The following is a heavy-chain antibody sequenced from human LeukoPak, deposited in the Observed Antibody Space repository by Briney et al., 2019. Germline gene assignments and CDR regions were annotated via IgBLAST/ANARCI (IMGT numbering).Heavy chain of an antibody. Sequence: GGSLRLSCAASGFTFSSYSMNWVRQAAGKGLEWVSSISSSSSYIYYANSVKGRFTISRDNAKNSLYLQMNSLRAEDTAVYYCARGGDFDWLFWFDYWGQGTLVTVSS. J-gene: IGHJ4*02. CDR1: GFTFSSYS. CDR3: ARGGDFDWLFWFDY. CDR2: ISSSSSYI. V-gene: IGHV3-21*01. D-gene: IGHD3-9*01.